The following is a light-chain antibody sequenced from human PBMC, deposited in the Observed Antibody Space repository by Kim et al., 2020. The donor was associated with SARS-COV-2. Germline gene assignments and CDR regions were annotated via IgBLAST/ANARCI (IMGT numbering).Light chain of an antibody. Sequence: SPGKTARITCSGDALPKQYAYWYQQKPGQAPVLVIYKDSERPSGIPERFSGSSSGTTVTLTISGVQAEDEADYYCQSADSSGVVFGGGTQLTVL. J-gene: IGLJ2*01. CDR3: QSADSSGVV. V-gene: IGLV3-25*03. CDR1: ALPKQY. CDR2: KDS.